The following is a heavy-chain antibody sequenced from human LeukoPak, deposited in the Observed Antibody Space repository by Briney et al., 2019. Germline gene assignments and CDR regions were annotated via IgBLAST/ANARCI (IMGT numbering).Heavy chain of an antibody. Sequence: ASVKVSCKAAGYTFSSYVINWLRQSTGQQREWMGWMNPNSGNTVYAQKLQGRVAMTRNTSISTAYMELSSLRSEDTGVYYCARGRFWADFWSGYPFDYWGQGTLVTVSS. CDR1: GYTFSSYV. J-gene: IGHJ4*02. CDR3: ARGRFWADFWSGYPFDY. V-gene: IGHV1-8*01. D-gene: IGHD3-3*01. CDR2: MNPNSGNT.